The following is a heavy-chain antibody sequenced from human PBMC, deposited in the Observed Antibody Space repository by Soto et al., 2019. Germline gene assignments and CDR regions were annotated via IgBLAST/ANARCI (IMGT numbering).Heavy chain of an antibody. J-gene: IGHJ4*02. CDR3: AKDGSYYDSPTESDY. D-gene: IGHD3-22*01. CDR1: GFTFSSYV. CDR2: ISGSGGST. Sequence: EVQLLESGGGLVQPGGSLRLSCAASGFTFSSYVMTWVRQAPGQGLEWVSSISGSGGSTYLADSVKGRFTISRDNSKNTVYLQMNSLRAEYTAVYYCAKDGSYYDSPTESDYWGQGTLITVAS. V-gene: IGHV3-23*01.